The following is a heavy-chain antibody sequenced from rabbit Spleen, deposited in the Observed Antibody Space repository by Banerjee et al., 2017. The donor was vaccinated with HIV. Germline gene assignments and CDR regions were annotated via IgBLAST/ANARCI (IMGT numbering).Heavy chain of an antibody. D-gene: IGHD1-1*01. CDR2: IDTNDGDT. Sequence: QEQLEESAGGLVQPGGSLKLSCKASGFDFSVYGLSWVRQAPGKGLEWIACIDTNDGDTDYANWPKGRFTISKTSSTTVTLQMTSLTAADTATYFCARNYVNAFDPWGQGTLVTVS. J-gene: IGHJ2*01. V-gene: IGHV1S45*01. CDR1: GFDFSVYG. CDR3: ARNYVNAFDP.